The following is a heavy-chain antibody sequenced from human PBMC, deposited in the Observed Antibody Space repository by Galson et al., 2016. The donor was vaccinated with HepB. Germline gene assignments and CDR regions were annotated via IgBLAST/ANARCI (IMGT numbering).Heavy chain of an antibody. Sequence: SLRLSCAASGFTFSSCSMHWVRQAPGKGLEWVSVLYIDGRTYYADSVKGRFTTSRDDSKNTLYLQMNSLRAEDTAVYYCATLSYSISYRYWFDPWGQGTLVTVSS. CDR3: ATLSYSISYRYWFDP. CDR1: GFTFSSCS. J-gene: IGHJ5*02. CDR2: LYIDGRT. V-gene: IGHV3-53*01. D-gene: IGHD3-3*02.